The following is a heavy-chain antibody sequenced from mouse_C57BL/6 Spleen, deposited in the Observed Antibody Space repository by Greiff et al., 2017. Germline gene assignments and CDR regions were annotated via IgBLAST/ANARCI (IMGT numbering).Heavy chain of an antibody. CDR3: ASPYYGSSYYAMDY. Sequence: EVKLMESGGGLVKPGGSLKLSCAASGFTFSSYTMSWVRQTPEKRLEWVATISGGGGNTYYPASVKGRFPISRDNAKNPLYLQISSLRSEDTALYYCASPYYGSSYYAMDYWGQGASVTVSS. J-gene: IGHJ4*01. CDR2: ISGGGGNT. CDR1: GFTFSSYT. D-gene: IGHD1-1*01. V-gene: IGHV5-9*01.